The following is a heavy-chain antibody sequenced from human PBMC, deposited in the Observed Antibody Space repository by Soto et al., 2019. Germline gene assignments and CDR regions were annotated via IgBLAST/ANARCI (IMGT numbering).Heavy chain of an antibody. CDR1: GGSISSSNW. V-gene: IGHV4-4*02. CDR3: ARSSATVVRRRGNWLDL. CDR2: IYHSGST. Sequence: QVQLQESGPGLVKPSGTLSLTCAVSGGSISSSNWWRWVRQPPGKGLEWIGEIYHSGSTNYNPSLKSRVTISVHKSKNQFSLKLSCVTAADTAVYYWARSSATVVRRRGNWLDLWGQGTLLTVSS. D-gene: IGHD2-15*01. J-gene: IGHJ5*02.